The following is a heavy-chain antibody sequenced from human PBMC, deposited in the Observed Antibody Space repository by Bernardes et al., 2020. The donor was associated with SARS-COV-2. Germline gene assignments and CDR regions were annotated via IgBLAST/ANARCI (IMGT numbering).Heavy chain of an antibody. CDR3: ARGMYYDFWRGYSNYYGMGV. J-gene: IGHJ6*02. CDR2: INHSGST. V-gene: IGHV4-34*01. D-gene: IGHD3-3*01. CDR1: GGSFSGYY. Sequence: SETLSLTCAVYGGSFSGYYWSWIRQPPGKGLEWIGEINHSGSTNYNPSLKSRVTISVDTSKNQFSLKLSSVTAADTAVYYCARGMYYDFWRGYSNYYGMGVWGQGTTVTVSS.